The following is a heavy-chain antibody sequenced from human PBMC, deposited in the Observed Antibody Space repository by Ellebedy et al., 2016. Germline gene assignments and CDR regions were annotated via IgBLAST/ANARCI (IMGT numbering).Heavy chain of an antibody. V-gene: IGHV3-72*01. Sequence: GESLKISCAASGFTFSDHFMDWVRQAPGKGLEWVARIRNKPNTYTTEYDPSVEGRFTISRDDSKSSLYLQMNSLETRDTAVYFCVRVSSRAYGRDFFDNWGQGTLVTVSS. CDR1: GFTFSDHF. CDR3: VRVSSRAYGRDFFDN. D-gene: IGHD4-17*01. J-gene: IGHJ4*02. CDR2: IRNKPNTYTT.